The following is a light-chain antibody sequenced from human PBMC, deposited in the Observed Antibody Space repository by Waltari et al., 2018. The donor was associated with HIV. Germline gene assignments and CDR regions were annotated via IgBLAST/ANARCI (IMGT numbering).Light chain of an antibody. J-gene: IGLJ3*02. V-gene: IGLV1-40*01. CDR2: ANP. Sequence: QSVLTQPPSVSGGPGQRVTISCTGSSSNIGSGYDVHWYQQFPGTAPNVLIYANPKRPSGVPDRFSGSKSGYSASLVITGLQAEDDADYYCQSYDSSLSGWVFGGGTKLTVL. CDR3: QSYDSSLSGWV. CDR1: SSNIGSGYD.